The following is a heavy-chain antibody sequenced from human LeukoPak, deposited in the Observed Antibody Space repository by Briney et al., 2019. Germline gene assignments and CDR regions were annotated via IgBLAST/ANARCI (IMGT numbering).Heavy chain of an antibody. CDR1: GFTFSRNW. J-gene: IGHJ4*02. Sequence: AGSLRLSCAASGFTFSRNWMHWVRQAPGKGLVWVSRINSDGSSTNYADSVKGPFTVSRDNAKNTLHLQMNSLRAEDTAVYYCVRDLGIAVAPGYWGQGTLVTVSS. D-gene: IGHD6-19*01. V-gene: IGHV3-74*01. CDR2: INSDGSST. CDR3: VRDLGIAVAPGY.